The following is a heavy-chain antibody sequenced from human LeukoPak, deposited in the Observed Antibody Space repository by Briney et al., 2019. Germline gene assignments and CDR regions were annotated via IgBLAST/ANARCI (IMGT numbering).Heavy chain of an antibody. Sequence: HPGGSLRLSCAASGFTFSSYGMHWVRQAPGKGLEWVAFIRYDGSNKYYADSVKGRFTISRDNSKNTLYLQMNSLRAEDTAVYYCAKGDIVATINAFDIWGQGTMVTVSS. D-gene: IGHD5-12*01. V-gene: IGHV3-30*02. CDR2: IRYDGSNK. J-gene: IGHJ3*02. CDR3: AKGDIVATINAFDI. CDR1: GFTFSSYG.